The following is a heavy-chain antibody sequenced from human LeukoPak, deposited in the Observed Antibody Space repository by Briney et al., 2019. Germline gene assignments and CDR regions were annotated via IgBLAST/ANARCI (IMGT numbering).Heavy chain of an antibody. D-gene: IGHD2-2*01. CDR1: GFTLSDWY. J-gene: IGHJ4*02. CDR2: ISSSGNTI. Sequence: GGSLRLSCAVSGFTLSDWYMSWVRQAPGNVLEWVSFISSSGNTIYYADSVKGRFTISRDHANNSLFLQMNSLRAEDTAVYYCARDRQVPAVVDYWGQGTLVAVSP. V-gene: IGHV3-11*01. CDR3: ARDRQVPAVVDY.